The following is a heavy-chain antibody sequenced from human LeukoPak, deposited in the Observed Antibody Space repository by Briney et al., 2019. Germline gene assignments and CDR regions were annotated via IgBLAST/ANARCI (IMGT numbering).Heavy chain of an antibody. CDR2: IGTAGDT. Sequence: GGSLRLSCAASGFTFSSYDMHWVRRATGKGLEWVSAIGTAGDTYYPGSVKGRFTISRENAKNSLYLQMNGLRAGDTAVYYCARALVGTGLDYWGQGTLVTVSS. CDR1: GFTFSSYD. J-gene: IGHJ4*02. CDR3: ARALVGTGLDY. D-gene: IGHD3/OR15-3a*01. V-gene: IGHV3-13*01.